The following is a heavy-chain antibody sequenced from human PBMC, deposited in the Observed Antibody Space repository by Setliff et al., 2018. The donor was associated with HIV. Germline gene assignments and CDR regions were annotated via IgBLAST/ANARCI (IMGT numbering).Heavy chain of an antibody. J-gene: IGHJ4*01. D-gene: IGHD2-15*01. CDR1: GGSFSGYY. Sequence: ETLSLTCAVYGGSFSGYYWSWIRQSPGKRLEWIGEVNHSGSTNYNPSLKRRLIISSDASKNQFSLRLKSVTAADTAVYYCARRILRSAFDFWGHGSLVTVSS. V-gene: IGHV4-34*01. CDR2: VNHSGST. CDR3: ARRILRSAFDF.